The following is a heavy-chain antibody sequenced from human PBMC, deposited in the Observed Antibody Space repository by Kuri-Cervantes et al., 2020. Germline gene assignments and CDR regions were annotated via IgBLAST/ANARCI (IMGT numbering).Heavy chain of an antibody. CDR1: GFTFDDYT. D-gene: IGHD2-15*01. J-gene: IGHJ4*02. CDR2: ISWDGGST. V-gene: IGHV3-43*01. Sequence: GGSLRLSCAASGFTFDDYTMHWVRQAPGKGLEWVSLISWDGGSTYYVDSVKGRFTISRDNSKNVLYLQMNSLRAEDTAVYYCAKDLMMGCYCSGGNCYNDYWGQGTLVTVSS. CDR3: AKDLMMGCYCSGGNCYNDY.